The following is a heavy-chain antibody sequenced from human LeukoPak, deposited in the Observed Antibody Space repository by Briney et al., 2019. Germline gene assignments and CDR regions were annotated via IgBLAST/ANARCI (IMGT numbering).Heavy chain of an antibody. CDR2: VYYSGRT. CDR3: ARQGSAYYFDF. V-gene: IGHV4-39*01. J-gene: IGHJ4*02. Sequence: RSETLSLTCTVSGGSISSSSYYWGSIRQPPGKELQWIAGVYYSGRTTYSPSLKSRVTISVDTSEKQFSLQLNSVTAADTAVYYCARQGSAYYFDFWGQGLLVTVSS. D-gene: IGHD2-15*01. CDR1: GGSISSSSYY.